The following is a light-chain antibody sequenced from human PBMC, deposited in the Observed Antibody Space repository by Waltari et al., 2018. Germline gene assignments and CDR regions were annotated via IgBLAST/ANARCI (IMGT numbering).Light chain of an antibody. CDR3: SSYTSSSTSLYV. Sequence: HHHPSKAPKDNIVDVPQQPAGVSNRFAGSESGNTASLTISGLQAEDEADYYCSSYTSSSTSLYVFGTGTKVTVL. J-gene: IGLJ1*01. CDR2: DVP. V-gene: IGLV2-14*03.